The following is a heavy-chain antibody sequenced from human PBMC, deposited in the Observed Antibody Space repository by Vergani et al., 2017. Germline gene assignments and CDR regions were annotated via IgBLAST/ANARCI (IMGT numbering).Heavy chain of an antibody. Sequence: EVQLLESGGGLVQPGGSLRLSCAASGFTLSSYSMNWVRQAPGKGLEWVSFISSDSRTIYYADSVQGRFTISRDNAKNSLYLQMNTVRAEDTAVYYCARDLGWGLRIFDYWGQGTLVTVSS. CDR1: GFTLSSYS. CDR2: ISSDSRTI. D-gene: IGHD1-26*01. CDR3: ARDLGWGLRIFDY. J-gene: IGHJ4*02. V-gene: IGHV3-48*01.